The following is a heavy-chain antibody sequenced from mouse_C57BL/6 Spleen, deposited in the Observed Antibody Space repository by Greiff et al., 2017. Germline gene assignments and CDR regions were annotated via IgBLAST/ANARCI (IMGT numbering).Heavy chain of an antibody. D-gene: IGHD1-1*01. CDR1: GFNIKDYY. CDR2: IDPEDGET. CDR3: ASITTVVAHYFDY. Sequence: EVQLQQSGAELVKPGASVKLSCTASGFNIKDYYMHWVKQRTEQGLEWIGRIDPEDGETKHAPKFQGKATITADTSSNTAYLQRSSLTSEDTAVYYCASITTVVAHYFDYWGQGTTLTVSS. V-gene: IGHV14-2*01. J-gene: IGHJ2*01.